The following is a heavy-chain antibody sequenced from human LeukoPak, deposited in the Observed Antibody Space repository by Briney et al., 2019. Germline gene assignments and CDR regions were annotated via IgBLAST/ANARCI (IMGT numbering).Heavy chain of an antibody. J-gene: IGHJ4*02. CDR2: IYSSGST. Sequence: SETLSLTCTVSGGSLSNYYWSWIRQPAGKGLEWIGRIYSSGSTDYNPSLKSRVTMSVDTSKNQFSLNLRSVTAADTAVYYCASVVRGHETRYWGQGTLVTVSS. V-gene: IGHV4-4*07. CDR1: GGSLSNYY. CDR3: ASVVRGHETRY. D-gene: IGHD3/OR15-3a*01.